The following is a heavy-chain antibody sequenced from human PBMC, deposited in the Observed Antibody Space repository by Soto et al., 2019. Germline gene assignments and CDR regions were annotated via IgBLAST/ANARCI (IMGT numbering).Heavy chain of an antibody. CDR1: VFTFGYYW. CDR2: IKLDASEK. V-gene: IGHV3-7*01. D-gene: IGHD3-10*01. CDR3: ARDSRYGSGPSVNQYLYY. Sequence: XGSLRLSCAASVFTFGYYWMSCVRHAPGKGLEWLATIKLDASEKKYVDSVKGRFTLSRDNAKNSLYLQMDSLRAEDTAVYYCARDSRYGSGPSVNQYLYYWGYVSLVIGSS. J-gene: IGHJ4*01.